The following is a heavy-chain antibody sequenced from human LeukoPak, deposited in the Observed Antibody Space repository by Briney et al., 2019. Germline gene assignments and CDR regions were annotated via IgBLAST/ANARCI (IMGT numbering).Heavy chain of an antibody. V-gene: IGHV1-69*06. J-gene: IGHJ4*02. CDR3: ARDEGPGVTAIDY. Sequence: EASVKVSCKASGGTFSSYAISWVRQAPGQGLEWMGGIIPIFGTANYAQKFQGRVTITADKSTSTAYMELSSLRSEDTAVYYCARDEGPGVTAIDYWGQGTLVTVSS. CDR2: IIPIFGTA. D-gene: IGHD2-21*02. CDR1: GGTFSSYA.